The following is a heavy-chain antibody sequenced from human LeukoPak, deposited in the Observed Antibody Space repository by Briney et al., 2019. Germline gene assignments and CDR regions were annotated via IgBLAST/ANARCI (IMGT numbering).Heavy chain of an antibody. V-gene: IGHV1-2*02. CDR1: GYTFGGNY. Sequence: ASVNVSCKASGYTFGGNYMHWVRQAPGQGLEWMGWINPNSGATKHSQRFQGRVTMTRDTSIITFYLGLSSLEFDDTAMYYCARGRPVEVGGPPYDYWGQGTLVTVSS. CDR2: INPNSGAT. J-gene: IGHJ4*02. CDR3: ARGRPVEVGGPPYDY. D-gene: IGHD3-16*01.